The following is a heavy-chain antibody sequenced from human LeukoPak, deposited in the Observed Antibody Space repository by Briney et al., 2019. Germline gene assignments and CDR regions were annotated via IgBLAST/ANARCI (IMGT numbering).Heavy chain of an antibody. V-gene: IGHV3-23*01. J-gene: IGHJ4*02. D-gene: IGHD6-19*01. CDR2: ISGSGGST. CDR3: AKDLFRQWLVPPTFDY. Sequence: PGGSLRLSCAASGFTFSSYAMSWVRQAPGKGLEWVSAISGSGGSTYYADSVKGRFTISRDNSKNTLYLQMNSLRAEDTAVYYCAKDLFRQWLVPPTFDYWGQGTLVTVS. CDR1: GFTFSSYA.